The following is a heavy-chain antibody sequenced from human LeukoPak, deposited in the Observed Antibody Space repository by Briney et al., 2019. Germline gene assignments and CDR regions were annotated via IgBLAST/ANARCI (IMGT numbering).Heavy chain of an antibody. J-gene: IGHJ4*02. CDR1: GFTFSSYR. D-gene: IGHD2-15*01. CDR3: AGGQGWLLDY. V-gene: IGHV3-7*05. Sequence: SGGSLRLSCAASGFTFSSYRMTWVRRAPGKGLEWVSNINQDGSEQYYVDSVRGRFTISRDNAKNTLYLQMNSLRAEDTAVYYCAGGQGWLLDYWGQGALVTVSS. CDR2: INQDGSEQ.